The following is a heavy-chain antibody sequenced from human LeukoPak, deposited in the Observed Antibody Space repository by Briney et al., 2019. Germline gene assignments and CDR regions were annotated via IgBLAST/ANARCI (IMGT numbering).Heavy chain of an antibody. V-gene: IGHV3-23*01. Sequence: GGSLRLSFAASGFTFISYAMSWVRRAPGKGLEWVSAISGSGGSTYYADSVKGRFTISRDNSKNTLYLQMNSLRAEDTAVYYCATHVDTAMVLFDYWGQGTLVTVSS. D-gene: IGHD5-18*01. CDR2: ISGSGGST. CDR3: ATHVDTAMVLFDY. J-gene: IGHJ4*02. CDR1: GFTFISYA.